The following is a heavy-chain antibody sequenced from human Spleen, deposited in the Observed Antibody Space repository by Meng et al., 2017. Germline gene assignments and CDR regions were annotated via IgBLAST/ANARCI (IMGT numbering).Heavy chain of an antibody. Sequence: SVKVSCKASGGTFSSYAISWVRQAPGQGLEWLGGIIPIFGTANYAQKFQGRVTITADKSTSTAFMELSSLKLEDTAVYYCARGGYDILTGYDSWGQGTLVTVPQ. CDR3: ARGGYDILTGYDS. CDR2: IIPIFGTA. J-gene: IGHJ5*01. V-gene: IGHV1-69*06. CDR1: GGTFSSYA. D-gene: IGHD3-9*01.